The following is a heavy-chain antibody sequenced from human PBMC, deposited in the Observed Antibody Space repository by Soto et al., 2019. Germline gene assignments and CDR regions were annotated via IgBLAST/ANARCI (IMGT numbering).Heavy chain of an antibody. CDR2: ISYDGSNK. CDR3: AKDRRKVVVAAPFDY. V-gene: IGHV3-30*18. CDR1: GFTFSSYG. Sequence: QVQLVESGGGVVQPGRSLRLSCAASGFTFSSYGMHWVRQAPGKGLEWVAVISYDGSNKYYADSVKGRFTISRDNSKNPLYLQMNGLRAEDTAVYYCAKDRRKVVVAAPFDYWGQGTLVTVSS. J-gene: IGHJ4*02. D-gene: IGHD2-15*01.